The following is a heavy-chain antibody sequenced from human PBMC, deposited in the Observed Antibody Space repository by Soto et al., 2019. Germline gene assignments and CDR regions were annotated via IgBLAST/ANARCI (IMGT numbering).Heavy chain of an antibody. CDR1: GGAVSSGRYN. J-gene: IGHJ4*02. D-gene: IGHD6-19*01. Sequence: PSETLSLTCTVAGGAVSSGRYNWSWTRQPPGKGLEWGGHLSYSGSTKSNPSLQTPLTESMDTSNNQFALKVTSTPATATAAYYSARSGSSSGWLGGRGTLVTVSS. V-gene: IGHV4-61*01. CDR2: LSYSGST. CDR3: ARSGSSSGWL.